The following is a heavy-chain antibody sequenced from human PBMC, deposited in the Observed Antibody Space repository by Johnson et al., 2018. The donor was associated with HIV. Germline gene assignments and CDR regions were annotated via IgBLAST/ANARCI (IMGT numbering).Heavy chain of an antibody. D-gene: IGHD2-21*01. CDR1: QFTFSSYA. Sequence: QVQLVESGGGLAKPAWSPRLSCAASQFTFSSYAMHWVRQAPGKGLEWVAVISYDGSNKYYADSVKGRFTISRDNSKHTLYLQMNSLRAEDTAVYYWARGGGCGGDCYSGYDAFDIWGQGTMVTVSS. CDR3: ARGGGCGGDCYSGYDAFDI. CDR2: ISYDGSNK. V-gene: IGHV3-30*04. J-gene: IGHJ3*02.